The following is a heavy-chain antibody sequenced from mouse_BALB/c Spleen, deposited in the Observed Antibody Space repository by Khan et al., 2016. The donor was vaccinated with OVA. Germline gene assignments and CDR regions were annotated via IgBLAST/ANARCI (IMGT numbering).Heavy chain of an antibody. CDR3: ARRGLRWDFDY. D-gene: IGHD1-1*01. J-gene: IGHJ2*01. Sequence: QVRLQQSGAELAKPGASVKMSCKASGYTFINYWILWVKQRPGQGLEWIGYINPSTGYTEYNQNFQDKATLNADKSSSTAYMQLSSLTSEDSAVYYCARRGLRWDFDYWGQVTTLTVSS. CDR2: INPSTGYT. CDR1: GYTFINYW. V-gene: IGHV1-7*01.